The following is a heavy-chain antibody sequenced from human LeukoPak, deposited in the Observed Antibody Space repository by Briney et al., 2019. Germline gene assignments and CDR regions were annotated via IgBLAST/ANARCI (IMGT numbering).Heavy chain of an antibody. V-gene: IGHV4-59*01. Sequence: SETLSLTCPVETHSISNSTCTCNRQPPGKGLEWIGYIYYSGSTNYNPSLKSRVAISVDTSKNQFYLKLNSVTASDTAVYYCSRGYCISTICFQYFHPWGQGTLVTVSS. CDR2: IYYSGST. J-gene: IGHJ1*01. D-gene: IGHD2-2*01. CDR1: THSISNST. CDR3: SRGYCISTICFQYFHP.